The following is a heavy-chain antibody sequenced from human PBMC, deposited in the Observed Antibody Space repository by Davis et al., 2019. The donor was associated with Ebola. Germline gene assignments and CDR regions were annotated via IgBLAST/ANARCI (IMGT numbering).Heavy chain of an antibody. J-gene: IGHJ4*02. Sequence: GESLKISCSASGFTFSSYAMHWVRQAPGKGLEYVSAISSNGGSTYYADSVKGRFTISRDNSNNTLYLQMSSLRAEDTAVYYCVKSSDYWGQGTLVTVSS. CDR2: ISSNGGST. CDR3: VKSSDY. V-gene: IGHV3-64D*06. CDR1: GFTFSSYA.